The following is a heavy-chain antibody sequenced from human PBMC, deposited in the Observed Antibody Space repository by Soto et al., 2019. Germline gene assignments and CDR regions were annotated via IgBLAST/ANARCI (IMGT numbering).Heavy chain of an antibody. D-gene: IGHD1-26*01. J-gene: IGHJ3*02. CDR1: GYTFTSYA. CDR3: EREEVVGDTFVYAFDI. V-gene: IGHV1-3*01. Sequence: ASVKVSCKASGYTFTSYAMHWVRQAPGQRLEWMGWINAGNGNTKYSQKFQGRVTITRDTSASTAYMELSSLRSEDTAVYYCEREEVVGDTFVYAFDIWGQVTMVTVSS. CDR2: INAGNGNT.